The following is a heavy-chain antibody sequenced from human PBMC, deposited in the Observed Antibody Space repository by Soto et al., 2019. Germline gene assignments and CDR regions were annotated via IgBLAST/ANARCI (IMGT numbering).Heavy chain of an antibody. CDR3: ARGNSGYDSALNYYYYHGMDV. CDR1: GYRFTSYW. CDR2: IYPGDSDT. Sequence: GESLKISCKGSGYRFTSYWIGWVSQMPGKGLEWMGIIYPGDSDTRYSPSFQGQVTISADKSISTAYLQWSSLKASDTAMYYCARGNSGYDSALNYYYYHGMDVWGQGTTVTVSS. V-gene: IGHV5-51*01. D-gene: IGHD5-12*01. J-gene: IGHJ6*02.